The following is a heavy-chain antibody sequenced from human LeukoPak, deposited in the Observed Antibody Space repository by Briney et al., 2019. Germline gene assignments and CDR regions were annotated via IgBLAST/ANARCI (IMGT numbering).Heavy chain of an antibody. CDR2: IFHSGST. CDR3: ARASHDYGDYSHFDY. J-gene: IGHJ4*02. CDR1: GGSIRSGNW. V-gene: IGHV4-4*02. Sequence: SGTLSLTCAVSGGSIRSGNWWSWVRQPPGKGLQWIGEIFHSGSTNYNPSLKSRVTISVDNSKNQLSLTLTSVTAADTAVYYCARASHDYGDYSHFDYWGQGTLVTVSS. D-gene: IGHD4-17*01.